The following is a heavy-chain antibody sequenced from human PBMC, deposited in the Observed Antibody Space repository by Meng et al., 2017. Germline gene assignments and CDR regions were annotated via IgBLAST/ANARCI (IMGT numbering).Heavy chain of an antibody. Sequence: GGSLRLSCAASGFTFSSYAMSWVRQAPGKGLEWVSAISGSGGSTYYADSVKGRFTISRDNSKNTLYLQMNSLRAEDTAVYYCARDRGYSYGDRRADYWGQGTLVTVSS. V-gene: IGHV3-23*01. CDR3: ARDRGYSYGDRRADY. CDR2: ISGSGGST. CDR1: GFTFSSYA. J-gene: IGHJ4*02. D-gene: IGHD5-18*01.